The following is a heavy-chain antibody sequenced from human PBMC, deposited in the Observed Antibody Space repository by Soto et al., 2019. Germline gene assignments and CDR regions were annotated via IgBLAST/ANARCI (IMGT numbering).Heavy chain of an antibody. CDR3: ARIQDSSSWYYYYYGMDV. CDR2: IFSNDDK. Sequence: SGPTLVNPTETLTLTCTVSGFSLSNARMGVSWIRQPPGKALEWLAHIFSNDDKSYSTSLKSRLTISKDTSKSQVVLTMTNMDPVDTATYYCARIQDSSSWYYYYYGMDVWGQGTTVTVSS. CDR1: GFSLSNARMG. D-gene: IGHD6-13*01. V-gene: IGHV2-26*01. J-gene: IGHJ6*02.